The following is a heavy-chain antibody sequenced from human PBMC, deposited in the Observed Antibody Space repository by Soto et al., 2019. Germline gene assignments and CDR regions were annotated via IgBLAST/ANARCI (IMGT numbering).Heavy chain of an antibody. CDR2: IYYSGST. CDR3: GFDY. V-gene: IGHV4-59*01. CDR1: GGSLSSYY. Sequence: SETLSLTCVVSGGSLSSYYWSWIRQPPGKGLEWIGYIYYSGSTNYNPSLKSRVTISVDTSKNQFSLKLSSVTAADTAVYYGGFDYWGKGTLVTVSP. J-gene: IGHJ4*02.